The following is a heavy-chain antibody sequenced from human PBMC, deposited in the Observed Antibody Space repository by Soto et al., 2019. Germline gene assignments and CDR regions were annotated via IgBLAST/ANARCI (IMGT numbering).Heavy chain of an antibody. CDR3: ARGGKAAAGSYNWFDP. CDR1: GFSISSGYY. CDR2: IYHSGSA. J-gene: IGHJ5*02. Sequence: ETLSLTCAVSGFSISSGYYWGWIRQPPGQGLEWIGSIYHSGSAYHNPSLKSRVTISVDTSKNQFSLKLTSVTAADTAVYYCARGGKAAAGSYNWFDPWGQGTLVTVSS. V-gene: IGHV4-38-2*01. D-gene: IGHD6-13*01.